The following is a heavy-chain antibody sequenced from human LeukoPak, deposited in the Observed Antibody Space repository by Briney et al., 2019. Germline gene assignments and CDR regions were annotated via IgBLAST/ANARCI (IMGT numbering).Heavy chain of an antibody. CDR2: IYTSGST. Sequence: SETLSLTCTVSGGSISSYYWSWIRQPAGKGLEWIGRIYTSGSTNYNPSLKSRVTMSVDTSKNQFCLKLSSVTAADTAVYYCARDWSHCSGGSCYYWFDPWGQGTLVTVSS. V-gene: IGHV4-4*07. J-gene: IGHJ5*02. CDR1: GGSISSYY. D-gene: IGHD2-15*01. CDR3: ARDWSHCSGGSCYYWFDP.